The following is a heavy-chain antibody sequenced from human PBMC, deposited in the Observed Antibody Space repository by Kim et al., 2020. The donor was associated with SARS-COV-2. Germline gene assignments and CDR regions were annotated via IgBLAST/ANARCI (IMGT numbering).Heavy chain of an antibody. CDR3: ARQRGYSGYGGKFLAFDI. Sequence: SETLSLTCTVSGGSISSSSYYWGWIRQPPGKGLEWIGSIYYSGSTYYNPSLKSRVTISVDTSKNQFSLKLSSVTAADTAVYYCARQRGYSGYGGKFLAFDIWGQGTMVTVSS. V-gene: IGHV4-39*01. J-gene: IGHJ3*02. D-gene: IGHD5-12*01. CDR2: IYYSGST. CDR1: GGSISSSSYY.